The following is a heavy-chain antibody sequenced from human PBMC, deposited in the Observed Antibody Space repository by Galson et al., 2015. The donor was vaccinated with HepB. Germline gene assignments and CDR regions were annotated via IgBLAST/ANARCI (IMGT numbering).Heavy chain of an antibody. CDR2: ISAYNGNT. J-gene: IGHJ4*02. V-gene: IGHV1-18*01. D-gene: IGHD3-22*01. CDR3: ARDRLYYYDSSGSRAVY. CDR1: GYTFTSYG. Sequence: SVKVSCKASGYTFTSYGISWVRQAPGQGLEWMGWISAYNGNTNYAQKLQGSVTMTTDTSTSTAYMELRSLRSDDTAVYYCARDRLYYYDSSGSRAVYWGQGTLVTVSS.